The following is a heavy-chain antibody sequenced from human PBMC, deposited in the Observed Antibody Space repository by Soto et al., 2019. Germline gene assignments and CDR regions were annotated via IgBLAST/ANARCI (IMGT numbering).Heavy chain of an antibody. Sequence: GASVKVSCKASGYTFTSYGISWVRQAPGQGLEWMGWISAYNGNTNYAQKLQGRVTMTTDTSTSTAYMELRSLRSDDTAVYYCAIYEVCSGKGPTDYGIDVWGQGTTVTIS. D-gene: IGHD2-15*01. V-gene: IGHV1-18*01. CDR1: GYTFTSYG. CDR3: AIYEVCSGKGPTDYGIDV. J-gene: IGHJ6*01. CDR2: ISAYNGNT.